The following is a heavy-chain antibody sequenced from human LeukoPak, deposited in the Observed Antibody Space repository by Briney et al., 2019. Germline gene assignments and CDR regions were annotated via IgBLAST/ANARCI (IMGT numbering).Heavy chain of an antibody. V-gene: IGHV4-28*01. Sequence: SETLSLTCAVSAYSISSNNWWGWIRQPPGKGLEWIGYIFHSGSTYYNPSLKSRVTMSVDTSKNQFSLRLSSVTAVDTAVYYCTRNTGGSSDFYWGQGTLVTVSS. CDR1: AYSISSNNW. CDR2: IFHSGST. D-gene: IGHD6-19*01. CDR3: TRNTGGSSDFY. J-gene: IGHJ4*02.